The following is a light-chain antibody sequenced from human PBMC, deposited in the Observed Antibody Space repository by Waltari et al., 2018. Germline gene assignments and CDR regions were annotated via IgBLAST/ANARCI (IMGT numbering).Light chain of an antibody. J-gene: IGKJ1*01. CDR2: HTS. CDR3: QHYVRLPAT. V-gene: IGKV3-20*01. Sequence: EIVLTQSPGPLSLSPGERATLSCWASQSVGKYLAWYQQKPGQAPRLLIYHTSNRATGIPDRFSGSGSGTDFSLTISRLEPEDFAVYYCQHYVRLPATFGQGTKVEIK. CDR1: QSVGKY.